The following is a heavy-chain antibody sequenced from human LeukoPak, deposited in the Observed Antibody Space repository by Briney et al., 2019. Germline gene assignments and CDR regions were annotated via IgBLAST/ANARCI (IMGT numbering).Heavy chain of an antibody. D-gene: IGHD3-9*01. Sequence: GGSLRLSCAASGFTFSCYAMHWVRQAPGKGLEWVAVISYDGSNKYYADSVKGRFTISRDNSKNTLYLQMNCLRAEDTAVYYCARDLRYFDWVDYWGQGTLVTVSS. V-gene: IGHV3-30-3*01. J-gene: IGHJ4*02. CDR1: GFTFSCYA. CDR3: ARDLRYFDWVDY. CDR2: ISYDGSNK.